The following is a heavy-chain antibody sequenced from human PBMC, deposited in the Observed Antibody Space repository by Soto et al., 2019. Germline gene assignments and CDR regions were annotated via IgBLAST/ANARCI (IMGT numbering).Heavy chain of an antibody. CDR1: GFTFSGYA. CDR2: ISCGGDAT. Sequence: EVQLLDSGGGLVQPGGSLRLSCAASGFTFSGYALTWVRQAPGKGLEWVSDISCGGDATFYADSVKGRFTISRDNSKNSLYLQMNTLRAEDTAVYYCARKVSGSTGRPDLWYFDLWGRGTLVTVSS. V-gene: IGHV3-23*01. CDR3: ARKVSGSTGRPDLWYFDL. J-gene: IGHJ2*01. D-gene: IGHD3-10*01.